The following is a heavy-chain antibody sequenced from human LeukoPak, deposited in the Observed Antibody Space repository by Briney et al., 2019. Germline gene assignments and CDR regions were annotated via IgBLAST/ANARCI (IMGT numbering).Heavy chain of an antibody. Sequence: GGTLRLSCAASGFTFSTYGMSWVRQAPGKGLEWVSAISSDSTTYYSDSVKGRFTISRDNSKNTLYLQMNSLRAEDTAIYYCAKERGGEFDYWGQGTLVTVSS. CDR1: GFTFSTYG. CDR3: AKERGGEFDY. CDR2: ISSDSTT. V-gene: IGHV3-23*01. J-gene: IGHJ4*02. D-gene: IGHD3-16*01.